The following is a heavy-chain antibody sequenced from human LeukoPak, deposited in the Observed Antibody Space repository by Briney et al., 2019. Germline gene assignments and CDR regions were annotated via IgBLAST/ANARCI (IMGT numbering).Heavy chain of an antibody. Sequence: GGPLRLSCAASGFTFSSYSMNWVRQAPGKGLEWVSSISSSSYIYYADSVKGRFTISRDNAKNSLYLQMNSLRAEDTAVYYCARDYEGYCSGGSCFDAFDIWGQGTMVTVSS. J-gene: IGHJ3*02. D-gene: IGHD2-15*01. CDR3: ARDYEGYCSGGSCFDAFDI. V-gene: IGHV3-21*01. CDR1: GFTFSSYS. CDR2: ISSSSYI.